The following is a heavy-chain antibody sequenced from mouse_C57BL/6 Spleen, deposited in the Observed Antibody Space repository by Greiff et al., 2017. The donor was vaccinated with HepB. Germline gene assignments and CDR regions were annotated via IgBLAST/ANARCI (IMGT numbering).Heavy chain of an antibody. CDR1: GYTFTSYW. Sequence: QVQLQQPGAELVKPGASVKLSCKASGYTFTSYWMHWVKQRPGRGLEWIGRIDPNSGGTKYNEKFKSKATLTVDKPSSTTYMQLRSLTSEDSAVYYCARREDYDYDEGFAYWGQGTLVTVSA. J-gene: IGHJ3*01. V-gene: IGHV1-72*01. CDR3: ARREDYDYDEGFAY. CDR2: IDPNSGGT. D-gene: IGHD2-4*01.